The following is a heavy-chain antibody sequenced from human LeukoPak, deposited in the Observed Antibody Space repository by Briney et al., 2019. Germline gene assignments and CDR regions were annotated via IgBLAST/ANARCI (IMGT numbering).Heavy chain of an antibody. D-gene: IGHD3-16*01. CDR1: GYTFTNYD. J-gene: IGHJ4*02. CDR3: ARVPTYFDRVWGISETQEFDY. CDR2: MNPNSGNR. V-gene: IGHV1-8*01. Sequence: ASVKVSRKASGYTFTNYDINWVRQATGQALEWVGWMNPNSGNRGYAESFQGRVTMTMNTSVNTAYMELITLTSEDTAVYYCARVPTYFDRVWGISETQEFDYWGQGTLVTVSS.